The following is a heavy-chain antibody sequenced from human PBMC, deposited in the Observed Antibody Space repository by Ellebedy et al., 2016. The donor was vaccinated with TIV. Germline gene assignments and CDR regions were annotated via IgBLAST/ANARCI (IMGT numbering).Heavy chain of an antibody. CDR2: ISPYNGNR. D-gene: IGHD2-21*02. CDR3: AIPTDYYYGLDV. V-gene: IGHV1-18*01. Sequence: AASVKVSCKASGYTFTSYEISWVRQAPGQGLEWMGWISPYNGNRTYTQKFQGRVTLTTDASTSTAHMELRGLRSDDTAVYYCAIPTDYYYGLDVWGQGTSVAVSS. CDR1: GYTFTSYE. J-gene: IGHJ6*02.